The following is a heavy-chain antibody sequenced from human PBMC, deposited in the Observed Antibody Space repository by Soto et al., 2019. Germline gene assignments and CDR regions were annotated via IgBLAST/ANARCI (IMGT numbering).Heavy chain of an antibody. J-gene: IGHJ4*02. CDR1: GFTFSSYA. D-gene: IGHD1-26*01. V-gene: IGHV3-23*01. Sequence: EVQLLESGGGLVQPGGSLRLSCAASGFTFSSYAMRWVRQAPGKGLEWVSAISGSGDSTYYADSVKGRFTTSRDNPKNTLYLQMNSLRAEDTAVYYCARRGSGSYYDYGGQGTLVTVSS. CDR3: ARRGSGSYYDY. CDR2: ISGSGDST.